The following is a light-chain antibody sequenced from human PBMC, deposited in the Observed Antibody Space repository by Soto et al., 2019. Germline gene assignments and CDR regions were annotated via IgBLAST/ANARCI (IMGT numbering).Light chain of an antibody. V-gene: IGKV3-11*01. Sequence: EIVLTQSPATLSLSPGERATLSCRASQSVSSYLAWYQQKPGQAPRLLIYDASNRATGIPARFSGSGSGTDFTLTTSSLEPEDFAVYFCHQRRNWPITFGQGTRLEIK. J-gene: IGKJ5*01. CDR3: HQRRNWPIT. CDR1: QSVSSY. CDR2: DAS.